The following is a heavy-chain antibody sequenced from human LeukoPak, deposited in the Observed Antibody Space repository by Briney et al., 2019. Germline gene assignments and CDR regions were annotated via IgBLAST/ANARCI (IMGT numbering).Heavy chain of an antibody. CDR3: ARDFSDYYGSSYYYYYGMDV. D-gene: IGHD3-10*01. CDR1: GFTFSSYG. CDR2: IWYDGSNK. V-gene: IGHV3-33*01. Sequence: GGSLRLSCAASGFTFSSYGMHWVRQAPGKGLEWVAVIWYDGSNKYYADSVKGRFTISRDNSKNTLYLQMNSLRAEDTAVYYCARDFSDYYGSSYYYYYGMDVWGQGTTVTVSS. J-gene: IGHJ6*02.